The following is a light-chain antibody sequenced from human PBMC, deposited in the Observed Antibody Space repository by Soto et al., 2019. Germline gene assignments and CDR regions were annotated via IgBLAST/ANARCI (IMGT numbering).Light chain of an antibody. J-gene: IGKJ5*01. CDR3: QQRHMWPIT. CDR1: QSFRGL. V-gene: IGKV3-11*01. Sequence: EVVLTQSSFTLSLSPGQRDTSSSRASQSFRGLLAWYQQKPGQAPRLLIYDAYNRATGIPPRFSGSGSGTDFTLTISSLEPEDSAVYYCQQRHMWPITFGQGTRLEIK. CDR2: DAY.